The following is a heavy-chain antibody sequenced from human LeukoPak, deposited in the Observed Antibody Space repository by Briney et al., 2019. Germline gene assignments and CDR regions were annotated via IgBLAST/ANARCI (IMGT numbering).Heavy chain of an antibody. D-gene: IGHD3-9*01. CDR3: ARSKDILTGYCFDY. J-gene: IGHJ4*02. Sequence: SETLSLTCTVSGGSISNYFWSWVRQPAGKGLEWIGRIYSTGRSDYNPSLKSRITMSVDTSKNQFSLKLSSVTAADTAVYYCARSKDILTGYCFDYWGQGTLVTVSS. CDR2: IYSTGRS. V-gene: IGHV4-4*07. CDR1: GGSISNYF.